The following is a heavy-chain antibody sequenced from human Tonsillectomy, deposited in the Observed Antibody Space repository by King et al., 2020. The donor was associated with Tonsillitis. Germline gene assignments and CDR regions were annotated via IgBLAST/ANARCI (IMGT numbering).Heavy chain of an antibody. J-gene: IGHJ5*02. D-gene: IGHD3-3*01. CDR1: GGSISDYY. CDR2: IHHSGST. V-gene: IGHV4-59*01. Sequence: QLQESGPGQVKPSETLSLTCYVAGGSISDYYWNWIRQPPGKGLEWIGYIHHSGSTNYNPSLQSRVTISVDTSKNHFSLKLSSVTAADTAVYYCAREGVVNFRWFDPWGQGTLVTVSS. CDR3: AREGVVNFRWFDP.